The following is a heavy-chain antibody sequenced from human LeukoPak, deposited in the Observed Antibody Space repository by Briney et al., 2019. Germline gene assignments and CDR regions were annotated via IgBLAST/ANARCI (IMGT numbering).Heavy chain of an antibody. CDR3: ARDRRHCTGGSCYSERHYNYYYCMDV. CDR1: GGSFSGYY. D-gene: IGHD2-15*01. J-gene: IGHJ6*03. V-gene: IGHV4-34*01. Sequence: SETLSLTCAVYGGSFSGYYWSWIRQPPGKGLEWIGEINHSGSTNYNPSLKSRVTISVDTSKNQFSLKLTSVTAADTAVYYCARDRRHCTGGSCYSERHYNYYYCMDVWGKGTTVTISS. CDR2: INHSGST.